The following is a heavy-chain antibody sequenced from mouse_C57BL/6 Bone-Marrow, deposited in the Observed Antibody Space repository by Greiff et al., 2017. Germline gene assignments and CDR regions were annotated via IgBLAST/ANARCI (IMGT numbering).Heavy chain of an antibody. D-gene: IGHD2-2*01. J-gene: IGHJ4*01. CDR1: GYTFTSYW. Sequence: QVQLQQPGAELVKPGASVKLSCKASGYTFTSYWMQWVKQRPGQGLEWIGEIDPSDSYTNYNQKFKGKATLTVDTSSSTAYMQLSSLTSEDSAVYYCARRDLWLRRHAMDYWGQGTSVTVSS. CDR2: IDPSDSYT. CDR3: ARRDLWLRRHAMDY. V-gene: IGHV1-50*01.